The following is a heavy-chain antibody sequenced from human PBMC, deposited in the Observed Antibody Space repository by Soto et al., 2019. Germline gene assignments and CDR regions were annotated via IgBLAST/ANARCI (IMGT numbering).Heavy chain of an antibody. J-gene: IGHJ5*02. CDR3: ARGFTGWAGRSDX. CDR1: GYKFATYW. D-gene: IGHD6-19*01. V-gene: IGHV5-51*01. CDR2: IYTGKSKT. Sequence: GEALKITWEGSGYKFATYWIAWVRQMPGRGLELMGIIYTGKSKTMYGPSFQGLVTISADTSLKTDYLQWDSLRASDTAIYYCARGFTGWAGRSDXWGQGTVVTVSX.